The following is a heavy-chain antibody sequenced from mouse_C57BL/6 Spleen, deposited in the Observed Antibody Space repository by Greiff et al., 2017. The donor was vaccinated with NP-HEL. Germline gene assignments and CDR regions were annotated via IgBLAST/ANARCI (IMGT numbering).Heavy chain of an antibody. CDR3: ARQAYYDYDEGYYFDY. CDR1: GFTFSDYY. Sequence: EVKVVESGGGLVQPGGSLKLSCAASGFTFSDYYMYWVRQTPEKRLEWVAYISNGGGSTYYPDTVKGRFTISRDNAKNTLYLQMSRLKSEDTAMYYCARQAYYDYDEGYYFDYWGQGTTLTVSS. V-gene: IGHV5-12*01. J-gene: IGHJ2*01. D-gene: IGHD2-4*01. CDR2: ISNGGGST.